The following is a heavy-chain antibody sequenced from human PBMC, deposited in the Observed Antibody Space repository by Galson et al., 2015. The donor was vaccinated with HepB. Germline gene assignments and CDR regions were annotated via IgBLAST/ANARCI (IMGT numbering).Heavy chain of an antibody. D-gene: IGHD2-2*01. CDR1: GDSVSSNSAA. CDR2: TYYRSKWYN. CDR3: ARDRAFCSSTSCYYFDY. Sequence: CAISGDSVSSNSAAWNWIRQSPSRGLEWLGRTYYRSKWYNDYAVSVKSRITINPDTSKNQFSLQLNSVTPEDTAVYYCARDRAFCSSTSCYYFDYWGQGTLVTVSS. V-gene: IGHV6-1*01. J-gene: IGHJ4*02.